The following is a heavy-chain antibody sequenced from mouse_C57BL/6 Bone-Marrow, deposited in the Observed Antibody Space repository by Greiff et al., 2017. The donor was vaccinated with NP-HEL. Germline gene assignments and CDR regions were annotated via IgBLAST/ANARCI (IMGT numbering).Heavy chain of an antibody. Sequence: QVQLQQSGAELVKPGASVKISCKASGYAFSSYWMNWVKERPGTGLEWIGQLYPGDGDTKYNGKFKGKATLTADKSSSTAYMQVSSLTSEDSAVYFCARGDYGSSRFGYAMDYWGQGTSVTVSS. V-gene: IGHV1-80*01. CDR3: ARGDYGSSRFGYAMDY. CDR2: LYPGDGDT. D-gene: IGHD1-1*01. J-gene: IGHJ4*01. CDR1: GYAFSSYW.